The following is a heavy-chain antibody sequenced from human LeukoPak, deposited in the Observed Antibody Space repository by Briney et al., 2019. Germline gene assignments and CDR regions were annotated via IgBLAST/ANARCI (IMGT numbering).Heavy chain of an antibody. CDR2: ISYDGSNK. J-gene: IGHJ4*02. CDR1: GFTFSSYA. D-gene: IGHD5/OR15-5a*01. CDR3: ARGVYSVGYYFDY. V-gene: IGHV3-30-3*01. Sequence: GGSLRLSCAASGFTFSSYAMHWVRQAPGKGLEWVAVISYDGSNKYYADSVEGRFTISRDNSKNTLYLQMNSLRAEDTAVYYCARGVYSVGYYFDYWGQGTLVTVSS.